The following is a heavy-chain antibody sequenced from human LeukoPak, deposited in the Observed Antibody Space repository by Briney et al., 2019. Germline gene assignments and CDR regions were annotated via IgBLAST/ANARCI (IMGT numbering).Heavy chain of an antibody. CDR1: GYTFTGYY. J-gene: IGHJ4*02. Sequence: ASVKVSCKASGYTFTGYYVHWVRQAPGQGLEWMGWINPNTGGTNYAQKFQGRVTMTRDTSISTAYMELSRLRSDDTAVYYCASLASYDILTGYYNVLFGHPYDYWGQGTLVTVSS. CDR2: INPNTGGT. D-gene: IGHD3-9*01. V-gene: IGHV1-2*02. CDR3: ASLASYDILTGYYNVLFGHPYDY.